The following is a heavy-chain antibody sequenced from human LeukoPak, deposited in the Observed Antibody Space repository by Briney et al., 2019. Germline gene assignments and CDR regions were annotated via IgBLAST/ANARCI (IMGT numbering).Heavy chain of an antibody. V-gene: IGHV3-9*01. CDR1: GFTFDDYA. J-gene: IGHJ5*02. CDR3: AKGSPYGSGPGDWFDP. D-gene: IGHD3-10*01. CDR2: ISWNSGTI. Sequence: PGRSLRLSCAASGFTFDDYAMHWVRQAPGKGLEWVSGISWNSGTIGYADSVKGRFTISRDNAKNSLYLQMNSLRAEDTALYYCAKGSPYGSGPGDWFDPWGQGTLVTVSS.